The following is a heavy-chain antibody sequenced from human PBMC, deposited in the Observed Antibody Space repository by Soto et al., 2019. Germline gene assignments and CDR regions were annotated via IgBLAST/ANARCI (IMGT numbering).Heavy chain of an antibody. J-gene: IGHJ6*02. CDR1: GFTFSSYG. CDR2: ISYDGSNK. CDR3: ANRVSSYYYYGMDV. Sequence: QVQLVESGGGVVQPGRSLRLSCAASGFTFSSYGMHWVRQAPGKGLEWVAVISYDGSNKYYADSVKGRFTISRDNSKNTLYLQMNSLRAEDTAVYYCANRVSSYYYYGMDVWGQGTTVTVSS. V-gene: IGHV3-30*18.